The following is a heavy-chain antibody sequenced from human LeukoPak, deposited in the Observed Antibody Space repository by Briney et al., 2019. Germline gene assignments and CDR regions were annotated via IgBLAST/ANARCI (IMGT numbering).Heavy chain of an antibody. J-gene: IGHJ5*02. CDR2: IKSKTDGGTS. V-gene: IGHV3-15*01. CDR3: STLWYGA. CDR1: GVTFSNAW. D-gene: IGHD3-10*01. Sequence: GGSLRLSCAVSGVTFSNAWMYWVRQAPGKGLEWVGRIKSKTDGGTSDYAAPVTGRFTISRDDSKSTLYLQMNSLKTEDTGVYYCSTLWYGAWGQGTLVTVSS.